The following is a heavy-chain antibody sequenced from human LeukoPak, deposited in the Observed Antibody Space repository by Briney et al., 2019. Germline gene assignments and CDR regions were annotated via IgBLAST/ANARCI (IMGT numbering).Heavy chain of an antibody. CDR2: ISSSGSTI. D-gene: IGHD4/OR15-4a*01. Sequence: GGSLRLSCAASGFTFSRYAMNWFRQAPGKGLEWVSYISSSGSTIYYADSVKGRFTISRDNAKNSLYLQMNSLRAEDTAVYYCARGPNPAHFDYWGQGTLVTVSS. J-gene: IGHJ4*02. V-gene: IGHV3-48*03. CDR1: GFTFSRYA. CDR3: ARGPNPAHFDY.